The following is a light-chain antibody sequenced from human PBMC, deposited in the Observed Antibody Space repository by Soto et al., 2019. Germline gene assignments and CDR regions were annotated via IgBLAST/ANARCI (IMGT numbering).Light chain of an antibody. CDR2: GVS. V-gene: IGKV3-20*01. Sequence: EIVLTQSPGTLSLSPGERATLSCRASQSIRSSYLAWFHQKPGQAPRLLIYGVSSRATGIPDRFSGSGSGTDFTLTITRLEPEDFAVYYCQQYGSSPYTFGQGTQLEIK. J-gene: IGKJ2*01. CDR3: QQYGSSPYT. CDR1: QSIRSSY.